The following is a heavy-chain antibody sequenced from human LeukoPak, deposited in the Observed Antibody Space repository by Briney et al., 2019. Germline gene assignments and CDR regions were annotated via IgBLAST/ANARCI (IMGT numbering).Heavy chain of an antibody. CDR3: AKGYYDSSGLDSFDI. J-gene: IGHJ3*02. Sequence: GRTLRLFCAASRHTFKRYDLHWAPDAPGKGLEEGTDICYDGSNKYYADSVKGRFTFSGHNSKNTLYMEMNTLRAEDTGVYYCAKGYYDSSGLDSFDIWGQGTMVTVSS. CDR1: RHTFKRYD. V-gene: IGHV3-33*06. CDR2: ICYDGSNK. D-gene: IGHD3-22*01.